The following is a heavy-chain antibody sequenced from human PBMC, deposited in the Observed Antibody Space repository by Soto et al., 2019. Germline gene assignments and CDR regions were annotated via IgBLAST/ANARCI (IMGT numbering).Heavy chain of an antibody. CDR3: ARSPSSGWYYFDY. D-gene: IGHD6-19*01. J-gene: IGHJ4*02. CDR2: INSDGSTT. Sequence: EVQLVESGGGLVQPGGSLRLSCAASEFTFSNYWMYWVRQAPGKGLVWVSRINSDGSTTSYADSVKGRFTISRDNAKNTLYLQINSLRVEDTAVYYCARSPSSGWYYFDYWGQGTLVTVSS. CDR1: EFTFSNYW. V-gene: IGHV3-74*01.